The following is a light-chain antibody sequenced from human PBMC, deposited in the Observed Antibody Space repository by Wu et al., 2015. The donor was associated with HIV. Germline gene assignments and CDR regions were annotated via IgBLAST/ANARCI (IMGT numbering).Light chain of an antibody. CDR3: QQRSFRPT. CDR1: QIIDSGS. CDR2: DTS. V-gene: IGKV3D-20*02. J-gene: IGKJ5*01. Sequence: EIILTQSLDALSLSPGERATVSCRASQIIDSGSLAWYQHKAGQAPKLLIFDTSSRASDIPDRFSGSGSGTDFNLTISSLEPDDFAVYFCQQRSFRPTFGQGTRLEI.